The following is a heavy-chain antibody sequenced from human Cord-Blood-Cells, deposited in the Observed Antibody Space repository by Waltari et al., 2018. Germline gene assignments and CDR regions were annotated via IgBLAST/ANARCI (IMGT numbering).Heavy chain of an antibody. Sequence: QVQLQQWGAGLLKPSEHLSLTCAVYGGSFSGYYWRWIRQPPGKGLEWIGEINHSGSTNYNPSLKSRVTISVDTSKNQFSLKLSSVTAADTAVYYCARAASYYDFWSGYLMGNWFDPWGQGTLVTVSS. D-gene: IGHD3-3*01. CDR2: INHSGST. CDR1: GGSFSGYY. J-gene: IGHJ5*02. V-gene: IGHV4-34*01. CDR3: ARAASYYDFWSGYLMGNWFDP.